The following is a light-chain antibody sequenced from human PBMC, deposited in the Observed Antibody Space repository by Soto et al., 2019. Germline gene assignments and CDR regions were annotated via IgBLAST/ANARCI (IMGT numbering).Light chain of an antibody. CDR1: QSVSSY. V-gene: IGKV3-11*01. J-gene: IGKJ2*01. CDR3: QQRSNWPPGYT. CDR2: DAS. Sequence: EIVLTQSPATLSLSPGERATLSCRASQSVSSYLAWYQQKPGQAPRLLIYDASNRATGIPARFSGSGSGTDFTLTISSLGTEDFAVYYCQQRSNWPPGYTFGQGTKLEIK.